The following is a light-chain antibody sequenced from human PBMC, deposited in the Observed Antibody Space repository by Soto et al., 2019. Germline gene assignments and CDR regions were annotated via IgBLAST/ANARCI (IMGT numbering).Light chain of an antibody. CDR3: SSHSRSSTLVV. Sequence: QSALNQPASMSGSPGQSITISCTGTSSDVGGYNYVSWYRQHPGKAPKLMIYDVNNRPSGVSNRFSGSKSGNTASLTISGLQAEDEADYYCSSHSRSSTLVVFGVGTKLTVL. CDR1: SSDVGGYNY. J-gene: IGLJ2*01. CDR2: DVN. V-gene: IGLV2-14*03.